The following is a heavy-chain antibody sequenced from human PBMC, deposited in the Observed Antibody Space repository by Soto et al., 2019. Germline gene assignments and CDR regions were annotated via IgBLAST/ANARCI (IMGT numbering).Heavy chain of an antibody. Sequence: EVQLVESGGGLVQPGGSLRLSCAASGSTFSSYSMNWVRQAPGKGLEWVSYISSSSSTIYYADSVKGRFTISRDNAKNSLYLQMNSLRAEDTAVYYCARDGIAVADYWGQGTLVTVSS. D-gene: IGHD6-19*01. V-gene: IGHV3-48*01. CDR3: ARDGIAVADY. CDR2: ISSSSSTI. CDR1: GSTFSSYS. J-gene: IGHJ4*02.